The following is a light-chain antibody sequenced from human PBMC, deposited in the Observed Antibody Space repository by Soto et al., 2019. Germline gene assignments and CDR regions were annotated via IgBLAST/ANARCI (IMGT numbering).Light chain of an antibody. CDR1: QTISSW. Sequence: DIQMTQSPSSLSASVGDRVTITCRASQTISSWLAWYQQKPGKAPKLLIYKASTLKSRVPSRFSGSGSGTEFTLTISSLQPDDFATYYCQHYNSYSEAFGQGTKVDI. J-gene: IGKJ1*01. CDR2: KAS. V-gene: IGKV1-5*03. CDR3: QHYNSYSEA.